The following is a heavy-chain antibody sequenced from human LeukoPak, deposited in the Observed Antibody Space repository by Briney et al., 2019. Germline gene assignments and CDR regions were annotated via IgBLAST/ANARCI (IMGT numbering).Heavy chain of an antibody. CDR2: IYSGGST. V-gene: IGHV3-53*01. Sequence: GGSLRLSCAASGFTVSSNYMSWVRQAPGKGLEWVSVIYSGGSTYYADSVKGRFTISRDNSKNTLYLQMNSLRAEDTAVYYCARLALYYDYVWGSYTNYYFDYRGQGTLVTVSS. CDR3: ARLALYYDYVWGSYTNYYFDY. J-gene: IGHJ4*02. CDR1: GFTVSSNY. D-gene: IGHD3-16*01.